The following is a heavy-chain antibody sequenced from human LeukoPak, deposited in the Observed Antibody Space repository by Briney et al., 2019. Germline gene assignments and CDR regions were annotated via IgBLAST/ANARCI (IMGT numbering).Heavy chain of an antibody. CDR1: GGTFSSYA. CDR2: IIPIFGTA. J-gene: IGHJ4*02. V-gene: IGHV1-69*06. D-gene: IGHD5-18*01. CDR3: AREWLQHLFDY. Sequence: ASVKVSCKASGGTFSSYAISRVRQAPGQGLEWMGGIIPIFGTANYAQKFQGRVTITADKSTSTAYMELSSLRSGDTAVYYCAREWLQHLFDYWGQGTLVTVSS.